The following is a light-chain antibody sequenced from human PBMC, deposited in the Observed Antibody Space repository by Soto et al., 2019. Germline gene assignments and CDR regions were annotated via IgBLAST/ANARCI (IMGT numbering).Light chain of an antibody. CDR2: DAS. V-gene: IGKV1-5*01. Sequence: GDRVTITCRASQSISSWLAWYQQKPGKAPKLLIYDASSLESGVPSRFSGSGSGTEFTLTISSLQPDDFATYYCQQYNQYTFGQGTKLEIK. J-gene: IGKJ2*01. CDR3: QQYNQYT. CDR1: QSISSW.